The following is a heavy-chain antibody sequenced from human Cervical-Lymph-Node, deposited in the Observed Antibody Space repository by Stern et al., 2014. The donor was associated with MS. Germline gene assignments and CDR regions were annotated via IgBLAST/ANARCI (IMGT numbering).Heavy chain of an antibody. CDR2: IFPGGSDI. CDR1: GYTFTSYW. Sequence: VPLVQSGPEVKRPGESLKISCQASGYTFTSYWIGWVRQMPGKGLEWIAIIFPGGSDIRYSPSFQGQVTISADKSSSTAYLQWNNLKASDTAIYYCARQRYFYYWGQGTLVTVSS. CDR3: ARQRYFYY. V-gene: IGHV5-51*01. J-gene: IGHJ4*02.